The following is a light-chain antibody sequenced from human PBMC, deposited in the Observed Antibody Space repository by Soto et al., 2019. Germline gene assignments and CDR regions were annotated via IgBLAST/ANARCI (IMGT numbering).Light chain of an antibody. V-gene: IGLV1-44*01. Sequence: QSVLTQPPSASGTPGQRVTISCSGSSSSIGSNTVTWYHQLPGTAPKLLIHSSNQRPSGVPDRFSGSKSGTSASLAISGLQSEDESDYSCAAWDDSLNGYVFRSGTKVTVL. CDR3: AAWDDSLNGYV. CDR2: SSN. CDR1: SSSIGSNT. J-gene: IGLJ1*01.